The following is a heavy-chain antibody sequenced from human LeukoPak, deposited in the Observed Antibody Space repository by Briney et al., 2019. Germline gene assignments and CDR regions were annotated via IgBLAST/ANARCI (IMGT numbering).Heavy chain of an antibody. J-gene: IGHJ5*02. CDR3: ATSGTNWNYGWNNWFDP. CDR2: INPNSGGT. Sequence: ASVTVSCKASGYTFTGYYIHWVRQAPGQGLEWMGWINPNSGGTNYAQRFQGRVTMTRDTSISTAYMELSRLRSDDTAVYYCATSGTNWNYGWNNWFDPCGQGTLVTVSS. V-gene: IGHV1-2*02. CDR1: GYTFTGYY. D-gene: IGHD1-7*01.